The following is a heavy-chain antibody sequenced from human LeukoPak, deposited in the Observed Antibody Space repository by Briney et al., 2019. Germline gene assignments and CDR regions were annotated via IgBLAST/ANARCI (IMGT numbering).Heavy chain of an antibody. CDR3: AKDVITMVRGVILN. J-gene: IGHJ4*02. V-gene: IGHV3-23*01. CDR2: ISGSGGST. CDR1: GFTFSSYA. Sequence: TGGSLRLSCAASGFTFSSYAMSWVRQAPGKGLEWVSAISGSGGSTYYADSVKGRFTISRDNSKNTLYLRMNSLRAEDTAVYYCAKDVITMVRGVILNWGQGTLVTVSS. D-gene: IGHD3-10*01.